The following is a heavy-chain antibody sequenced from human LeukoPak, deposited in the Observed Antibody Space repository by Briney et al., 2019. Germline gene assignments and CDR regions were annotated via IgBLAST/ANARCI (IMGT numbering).Heavy chain of an antibody. CDR2: MNPNSGNT. Sequence: ASVKVSCKASGYTFTSYDINWVRQATGQGLERTGWMNPNSGNTGYAQKFQGRVTMTRNTSISTAYMELSSLRSEDTAVYYCARAPKRYCSSTSCLRNPWFDPWGQGTLVTVSS. D-gene: IGHD2-2*01. CDR3: ARAPKRYCSSTSCLRNPWFDP. CDR1: GYTFTSYD. V-gene: IGHV1-8*01. J-gene: IGHJ5*02.